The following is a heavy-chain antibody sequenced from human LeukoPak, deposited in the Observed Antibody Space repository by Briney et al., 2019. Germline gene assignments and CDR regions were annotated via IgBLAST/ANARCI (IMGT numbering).Heavy chain of an antibody. D-gene: IGHD5-12*01. V-gene: IGHV3-49*04. Sequence: PGGSLRLSCTASGFTFGDYAMSWVRQAPGKGLEWVGFIRSKAYGGTTEYAASVEGRFTISRDDSKSIAYLQMNSLKTEDTAVYYCTRVGVGLRFGYFDYWGQGTLVTVSS. J-gene: IGHJ4*02. CDR3: TRVGVGLRFGYFDY. CDR1: GFTFGDYA. CDR2: IRSKAYGGTT.